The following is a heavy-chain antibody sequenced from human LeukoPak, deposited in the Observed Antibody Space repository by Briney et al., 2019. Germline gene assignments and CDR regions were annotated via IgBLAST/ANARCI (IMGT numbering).Heavy chain of an antibody. CDR3: AKPPYYYDSSGYPAINYYFDY. CDR2: ISGSGGST. V-gene: IGHV3-23*01. D-gene: IGHD3-22*01. J-gene: IGHJ4*02. CDR1: GFTFSSYA. Sequence: QPGRSLRLSCAASGFTFSSYAMSWVRQAPGKGLEWVSAISGSGGSTYYADSVKGRFTISRDNSKNTLYLQMNSLRAEDTAVYYCAKPPYYYDSSGYPAINYYFDYWGQGTLVTVSS.